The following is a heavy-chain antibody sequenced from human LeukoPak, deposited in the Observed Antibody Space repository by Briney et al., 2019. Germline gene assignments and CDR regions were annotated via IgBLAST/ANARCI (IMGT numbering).Heavy chain of an antibody. V-gene: IGHV3-23*01. CDR2: ISGSGGST. Sequence: PGGSLRLSCAASGFTVSSNYMSWVRQAPGKGLEWVSAISGSGGSTYYADSVKGRFTISRDNSKNTLYLQMNSLRAEDTAVYYCAKPREITFGGVIIQVFDYWGQGTLVTVSS. D-gene: IGHD3-16*02. J-gene: IGHJ4*02. CDR1: GFTVSSNY. CDR3: AKPREITFGGVIIQVFDY.